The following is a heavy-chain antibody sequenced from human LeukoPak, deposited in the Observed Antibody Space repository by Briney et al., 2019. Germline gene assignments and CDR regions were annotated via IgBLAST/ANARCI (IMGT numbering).Heavy chain of an antibody. V-gene: IGHV4-34*01. CDR2: INHSGST. CDR3: ARGGYGDYIY. Sequence: SETLSLTCAVYGGSFSGYYWSWIRQPPGKGLEWIGEINHSGSTNYSPSLKSRVTISVDTSKNQFSLKLSSVTAADTAVYYCARGGYGDYIYWGQGTLVTVSS. J-gene: IGHJ4*02. CDR1: GGSFSGYY. D-gene: IGHD4-17*01.